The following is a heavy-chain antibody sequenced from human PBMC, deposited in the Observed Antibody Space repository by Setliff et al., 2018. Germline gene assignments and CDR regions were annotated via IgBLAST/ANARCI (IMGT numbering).Heavy chain of an antibody. CDR3: AREVVSFGSRNDYKNRMDV. V-gene: IGHV1-69*10. Sequence: ASVKVSCKASGGTFSSYAISWVRQAPGQGLEWMGGIIPILGKPKYVQKFQGRVILTADKSTNTAYMELISLRSEDTASYYCAREVVSFGSRNDYKNRMDVWGQGTTVTVSS. D-gene: IGHD3-10*01. CDR1: GGTFSSYA. J-gene: IGHJ6*02. CDR2: IIPILGKP.